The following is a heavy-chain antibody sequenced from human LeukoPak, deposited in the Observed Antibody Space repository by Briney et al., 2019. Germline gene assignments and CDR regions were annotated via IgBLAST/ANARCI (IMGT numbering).Heavy chain of an antibody. CDR2: IWYDGTSK. V-gene: IGHV3-33*06. CDR1: GFSFSNYG. J-gene: IGHJ4*02. CDR3: AKDGSGTYSRFDY. Sequence: PERSLRLSCAASGFSFSNYGMHWVRQAPGKGLEWVAVIWYDGTSKYYADSVKGRFTISRDNSKNTLYLQMNSLRVEDTAVYYCAKDGSGTYSRFDYWGQGTLVTVSS. D-gene: IGHD3-10*01.